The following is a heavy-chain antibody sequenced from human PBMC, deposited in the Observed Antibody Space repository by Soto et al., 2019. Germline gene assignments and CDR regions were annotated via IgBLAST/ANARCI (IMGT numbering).Heavy chain of an antibody. CDR1: GGSISGSY. CDR3: ARSVAVPGAHIDY. J-gene: IGHJ4*02. V-gene: IGHV4-59*01. D-gene: IGHD6-19*01. CDR2: VYYTGST. Sequence: SETLSLTWTVSGGSISGSYWSWIRQSPGKGLEWLGYVYYTGSTNYSPSLRSRVSISVDTSKNEFSLRLSSATAADTAVYFCARSVAVPGAHIDYWGQGTQVTVSS.